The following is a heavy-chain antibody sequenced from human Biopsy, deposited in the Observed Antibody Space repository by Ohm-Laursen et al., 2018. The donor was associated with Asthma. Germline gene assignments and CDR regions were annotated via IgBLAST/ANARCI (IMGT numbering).Heavy chain of an antibody. CDR1: GYTFNSAG. CDR2: ISVYNGNT. D-gene: IGHD3-10*01. J-gene: IGHJ6*02. V-gene: IGHV1-18*01. CDR3: ARAVDYSHYYGIDV. Sequence: SVKVPCKTSGYTFNSAGITWVRQAPGQGLEWMGWISVYNGNTKVAQKLQDRVTMITDTSTSTAYMELGSLRSDDTAVYFCARAVDYSHYYGIDVWGQGTTVTVS.